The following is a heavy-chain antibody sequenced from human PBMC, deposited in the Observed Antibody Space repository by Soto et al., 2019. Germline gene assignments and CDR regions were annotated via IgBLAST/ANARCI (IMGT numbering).Heavy chain of an antibody. CDR2: IRSKANSYAT. J-gene: IGHJ3*02. Sequence: EVQLVESGGGLVQPGGSLKLSCAASGFTFSGSAMHWVRQASGKGLEWVGRIRSKANSYATAYAASVEGRFTIPRDDSKTTAYLQMNSLKTEDTGVYCWTKGGYLAAFDIWGQGTMVTVSS. V-gene: IGHV3-73*01. CDR3: TKGGYLAAFDI. D-gene: IGHD3-22*01. CDR1: GFTFSGSA.